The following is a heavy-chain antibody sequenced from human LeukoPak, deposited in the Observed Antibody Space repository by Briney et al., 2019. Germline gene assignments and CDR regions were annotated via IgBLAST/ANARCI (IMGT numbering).Heavy chain of an antibody. Sequence: GGCMRLSCAASGFTFSSYAMHWVRQAPGKGMEWVAVISYDGSNKYYADSVKGRFTISRDNSKNTLYLQMNSLRAEDTAVYYCARAAGTGYYGMDVWGQGTTVTVSS. V-gene: IGHV3-30*04. CDR3: ARAAGTGYYGMDV. D-gene: IGHD6-13*01. CDR2: ISYDGSNK. J-gene: IGHJ6*02. CDR1: GFTFSSYA.